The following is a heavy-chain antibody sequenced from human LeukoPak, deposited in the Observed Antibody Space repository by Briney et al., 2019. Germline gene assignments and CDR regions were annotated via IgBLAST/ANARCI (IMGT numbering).Heavy chain of an antibody. J-gene: IGHJ4*02. Sequence: PSQTLSLTCTVSGGSISRGGYYWSWIRQPPGKGLEWIGEINHSGSTNYNLSLKSRVTISVDTSKNQFSLKLSSVTAADTAVYYCARGPDYYYFDYWGQGTLVTVSS. V-gene: IGHV4-34*01. D-gene: IGHD4/OR15-4a*01. CDR1: GGSISRGGYY. CDR3: ARGPDYYYFDY. CDR2: INHSGST.